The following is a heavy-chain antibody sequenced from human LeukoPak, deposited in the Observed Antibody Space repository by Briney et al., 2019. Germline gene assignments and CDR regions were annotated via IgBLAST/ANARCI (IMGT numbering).Heavy chain of an antibody. Sequence: GGSLRLSCAASGFTFSSYAMSWVRQAPGKGLEWVSSISSSITYIYYADSVKGRFTISRDNAKNSLYLQMNSLRAEDTAVYYCAKDREWLVRWYFDYWGQGTLVTVSS. CDR3: AKDREWLVRWYFDY. V-gene: IGHV3-21*01. CDR2: ISSSITYI. CDR1: GFTFSSYA. D-gene: IGHD6-19*01. J-gene: IGHJ4*02.